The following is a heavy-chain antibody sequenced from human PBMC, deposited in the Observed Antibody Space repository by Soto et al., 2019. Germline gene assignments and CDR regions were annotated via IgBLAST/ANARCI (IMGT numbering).Heavy chain of an antibody. D-gene: IGHD2-15*01. Sequence: GGSLRLSCAASGFTVSSNYMSWVRQAPGKGLEWVSVIYSGGSTYYADSVKGRFTISRDNSRNTLYLQMNSLRAEDTAVYYCARAEWWGSSATRYYFDYWGQGTLVTVSS. CDR2: IYSGGST. CDR1: GFTVSSNY. J-gene: IGHJ4*02. V-gene: IGHV3-53*01. CDR3: ARAEWWGSSATRYYFDY.